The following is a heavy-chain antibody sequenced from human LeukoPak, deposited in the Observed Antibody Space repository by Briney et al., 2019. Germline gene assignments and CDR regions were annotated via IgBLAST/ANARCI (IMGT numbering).Heavy chain of an antibody. Sequence: GGSLRLSCAASGFTVSSNYMSWVRQAPGKGLEWVAVIWYDGSNKYYGDSVKGRFTISRDNSKNILYLQMNSLRAEDTAVYYCAANFDFWGQGTLVTVSS. J-gene: IGHJ4*02. V-gene: IGHV3-33*08. CDR3: AANFDF. CDR2: IWYDGSNK. CDR1: GFTVSSNY.